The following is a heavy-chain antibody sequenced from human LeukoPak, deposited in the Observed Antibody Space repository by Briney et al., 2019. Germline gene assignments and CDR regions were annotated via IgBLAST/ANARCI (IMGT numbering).Heavy chain of an antibody. Sequence: SETLSLTCTVSGASITQHYWSWIRQPPGKGREYIGYFHYDGSTNYNSSVRSRVTILVDTSKNQFTLNLRSITAADTAKDYCTRGITGHYPSLGGFAFDIWGQGTMVAVSS. D-gene: IGHD3-16*01. CDR3: TRGITGHYPSLGGFAFDI. V-gene: IGHV4-59*11. J-gene: IGHJ3*02. CDR1: GASITQHY. CDR2: FHYDGST.